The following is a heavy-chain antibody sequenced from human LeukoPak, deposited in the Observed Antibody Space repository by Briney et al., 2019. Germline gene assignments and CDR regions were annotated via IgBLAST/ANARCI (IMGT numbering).Heavy chain of an antibody. CDR1: GFTFSNYG. CDR2: ISYDGSNK. Sequence: GGSLRLSCAASGFTFSNYGMPWVRQAPGKGLEWVAVISYDGSNKYYADSVKGRFTISRDNSKNTLYLQMNSLRAEDTAVYYCAKDPRSLEEGAFDIWGQGTMVTVSS. J-gene: IGHJ3*02. V-gene: IGHV3-30*18. D-gene: IGHD1-1*01. CDR3: AKDPRSLEEGAFDI.